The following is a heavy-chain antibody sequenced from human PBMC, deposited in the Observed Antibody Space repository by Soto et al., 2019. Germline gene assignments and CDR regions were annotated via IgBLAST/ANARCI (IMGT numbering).Heavy chain of an antibody. CDR1: GFTFSDYY. J-gene: IGHJ4*02. Sequence: QVQLVESGGGLVKSGGSLRLSCAASGFTFSDYYMSWIRQAPGKGLEWVSYISSSSSYTNYADSVKGRFTISRDNAKNSLYLQMNSLRAEDTAVYYCARVVATVTMFDYWGQGTLVTVSS. CDR3: ARVVATVTMFDY. V-gene: IGHV3-11*05. CDR2: ISSSSSYT. D-gene: IGHD4-17*01.